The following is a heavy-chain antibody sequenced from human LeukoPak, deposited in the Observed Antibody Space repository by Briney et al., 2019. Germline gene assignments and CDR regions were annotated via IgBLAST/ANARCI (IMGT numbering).Heavy chain of an antibody. CDR2: SSGSGGST. Sequence: GGSLRLSCAASGFTFSSYAMSWVRQAPGKGLEWVSSSSGSGGSTYYADSVKGRFTISRDNSKNTLYLQMNSLRAEDTAVYYCAKDTCGGGDCSRAFDIWGQGTMVTVSS. CDR3: AKDTCGGGDCSRAFDI. J-gene: IGHJ3*02. D-gene: IGHD2-21*01. CDR1: GFTFSSYA. V-gene: IGHV3-23*01.